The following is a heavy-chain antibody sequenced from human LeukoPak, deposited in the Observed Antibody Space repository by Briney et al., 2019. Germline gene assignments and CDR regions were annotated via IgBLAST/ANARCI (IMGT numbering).Heavy chain of an antibody. D-gene: IGHD3-3*01. CDR3: ARGGYDFWSGYYTGYYYYMDV. J-gene: IGHJ6*03. CDR1: GFTVSSNY. CDR2: IYSGGST. Sequence: GGSLRLSCAASGFTVSSNYMSWVRQAPGKGLEWVSVIYSGGSTYYADSVKGRFTISRDNSKNTLYLQMNSLRAEDTAVYYCARGGYDFWSGYYTGYYYYMDVWGKGTTVTVSS. V-gene: IGHV3-66*01.